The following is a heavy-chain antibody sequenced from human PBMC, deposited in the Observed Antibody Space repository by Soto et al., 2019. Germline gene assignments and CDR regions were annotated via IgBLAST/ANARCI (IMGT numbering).Heavy chain of an antibody. J-gene: IGHJ4*02. CDR2: IYSGGST. Sequence: EVLVVETGGGLIQPGGSLRLSCAVSGFTVSGNYMSWVRQAPGKGLEWVSLIYSGGSTYYADSVKVRFTISRDNSNDTLYLQMHNLRPEDTAVYYCAIRTAMVTHSFDYWGQGTLVTVSS. D-gene: IGHD5-18*01. CDR1: GFTVSGNY. CDR3: AIRTAMVTHSFDY. V-gene: IGHV3-53*02.